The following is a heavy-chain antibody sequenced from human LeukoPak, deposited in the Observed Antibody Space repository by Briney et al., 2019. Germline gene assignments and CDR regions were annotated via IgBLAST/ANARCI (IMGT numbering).Heavy chain of an antibody. V-gene: IGHV3-23*01. J-gene: IGHJ4*02. CDR3: AKDGGGYCNNSSC. Sequence: PGGSLRLSCAASGFTFSNYAMSWVRQAPGKGLECVSASGDKTDYADSVRGRFTIYRDNSKDTLYLQMNSLGAADTAVYYCAKDGGGYCNNSSCWGQGTLVTVSS. D-gene: IGHD2-2*01. CDR1: GFTFSNYA. CDR2: SGDKT.